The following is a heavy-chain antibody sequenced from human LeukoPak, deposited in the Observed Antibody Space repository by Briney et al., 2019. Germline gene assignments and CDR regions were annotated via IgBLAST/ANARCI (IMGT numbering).Heavy chain of an antibody. V-gene: IGHV1-2*02. CDR2: INPNSGGT. D-gene: IGHD3-9*01. J-gene: IGHJ4*02. CDR3: ARVDDILTGYYY. CDR1: GYTFTGYY. Sequence: ASVKVSCKASGYTFTGYYMHWVRQAPGQGLEWMGWINPNSGGTNYAQKFQGRVTMTRDTSISTAYMELSRLRSDDTAVYYCARVDDILTGYYYWGQGTLVTVSS.